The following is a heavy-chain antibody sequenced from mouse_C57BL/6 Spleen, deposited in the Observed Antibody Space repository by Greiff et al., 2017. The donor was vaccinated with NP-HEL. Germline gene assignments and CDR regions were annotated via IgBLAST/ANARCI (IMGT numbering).Heavy chain of an antibody. Sequence: VQLQQPGAELVMPGASVKLSCKASGYTFTSYWMHWVKQRPGQGLEWIGEIDPSDSYTNYNQKFKGKSTLTVDKSSSTAYMQLSSLTSEDSAVYYGARKGYFYAMDYWGQGTSVTVSS. CDR1: GYTFTSYW. V-gene: IGHV1-69*01. CDR2: IDPSDSYT. D-gene: IGHD2-3*01. J-gene: IGHJ4*01. CDR3: ARKGYFYAMDY.